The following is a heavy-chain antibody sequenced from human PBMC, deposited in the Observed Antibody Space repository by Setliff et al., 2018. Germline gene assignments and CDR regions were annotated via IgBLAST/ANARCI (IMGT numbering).Heavy chain of an antibody. J-gene: IGHJ3*02. V-gene: IGHV4-38-2*02. CDR3: ARDKGDGYGVDAYAGGGFDI. CDR1: GYSISSGHY. D-gene: IGHD4-17*01. CDR2: MYPGRNT. Sequence: PSETLSLTCAVSGYSISSGHYWGWIRQPPGKGLEWIGSMYPGRNTYYNPSLKSRVTMSVDTSKRQFSLKLNSVTAADTAVYYCARDKGDGYGVDAYAGGGFDIWGQGTMVTVSS.